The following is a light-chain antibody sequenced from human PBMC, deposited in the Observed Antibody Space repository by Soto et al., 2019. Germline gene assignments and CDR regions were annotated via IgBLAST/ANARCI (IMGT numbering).Light chain of an antibody. CDR1: SSDVGSYHL. Sequence: QSVLTQPASVSGSPGQSITISCAGTSSDVGSYHLVSWYQQHPGKVPKVIIYEGSKRPSGVSNRFSGSQSGNTASLTISGLQADDEADYFCCSYAGSATFVVFGGGTTLTVL. CDR2: EGS. V-gene: IGLV2-23*03. CDR3: CSYAGSATFVV. J-gene: IGLJ2*01.